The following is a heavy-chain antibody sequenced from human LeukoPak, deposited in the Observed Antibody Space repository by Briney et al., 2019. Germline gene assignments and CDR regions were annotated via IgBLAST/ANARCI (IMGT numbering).Heavy chain of an antibody. D-gene: IGHD4-17*01. CDR1: GFTFSSYA. V-gene: IGHV3-23*01. Sequence: PGGSLRLSCAASGFTFSSYAMSWVRQAPGKGLEWVSAISGSGGSTYYADTVKGRFTISRDNSKNTLYLQMNSLRAEDTAVYYCAKGVAGYGVHFDYWGQGTLVTVSS. CDR2: ISGSGGST. J-gene: IGHJ4*02. CDR3: AKGVAGYGVHFDY.